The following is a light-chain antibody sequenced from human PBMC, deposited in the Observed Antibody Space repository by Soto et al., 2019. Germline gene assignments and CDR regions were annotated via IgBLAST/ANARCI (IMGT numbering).Light chain of an antibody. J-gene: IGLJ2*01. CDR3: SSYRSSITLVV. CDR2: DVI. Sequence: QSALTQPASVSGSPGQSVTISCTGTSSDVGGYNYVSWYQQHPGKASKLMIYDVINRPSGVSNRFSGSKSGNTASLTISGLQAEDEADYYCSSYRSSITLVVLGGVSKLTVL. CDR1: SSDVGGYNY. V-gene: IGLV2-14*01.